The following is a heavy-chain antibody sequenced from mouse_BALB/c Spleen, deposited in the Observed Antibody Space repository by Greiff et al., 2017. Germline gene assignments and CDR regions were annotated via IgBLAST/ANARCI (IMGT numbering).Heavy chain of an antibody. V-gene: IGHV3-2*02. D-gene: IGHD2-14*01. CDR3: ARDYRYDGEFAY. CDR2: ISYSGST. J-gene: IGHJ3*01. Sequence: ESGPGLVKPSQSLSLTCTVTGYSITSDYAWNWIRQFPGNKLEWMGYISYSGSTSYNPSLKSRISITRDTSKNQFFLQLNSVTTEDTATYYCARDYRYDGEFAYWGQGTLVTVSA. CDR1: GYSITSDYA.